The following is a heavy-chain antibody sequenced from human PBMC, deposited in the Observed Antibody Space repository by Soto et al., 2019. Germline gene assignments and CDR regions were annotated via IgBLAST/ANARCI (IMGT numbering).Heavy chain of an antibody. D-gene: IGHD2-15*01. CDR1: GFTFSISD. V-gene: IGHV3-13*01. CDR2: IGTAGDS. Sequence: GGSLRLSCAASGFTFSISDMDWVLQATGKGLEWVSAIGTAGDSYYPGSVKGRFTISRENAKNSLYLQMNSLRAEDTAVYYCAREPNYCSGGSCYSAGYGMDVWGQGTTVTVSS. J-gene: IGHJ6*02. CDR3: AREPNYCSGGSCYSAGYGMDV.